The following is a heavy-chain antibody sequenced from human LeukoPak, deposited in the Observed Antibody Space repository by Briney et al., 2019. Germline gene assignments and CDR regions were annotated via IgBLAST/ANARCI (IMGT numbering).Heavy chain of an antibody. CDR3: ARGEYSSSYLYYFDY. J-gene: IGHJ4*02. Sequence: GGSLRLSCAASGFTFSSYSMNWVRQAPGKGLEWVSYISSSSSTIYYADSVKGRFTISRDNAKNSLYLQMNSLRAADTAVYYCARGEYSSSYLYYFDYWGQGTLVTVSS. CDR1: GFTFSSYS. D-gene: IGHD6-6*01. V-gene: IGHV3-48*01. CDR2: ISSSSSTI.